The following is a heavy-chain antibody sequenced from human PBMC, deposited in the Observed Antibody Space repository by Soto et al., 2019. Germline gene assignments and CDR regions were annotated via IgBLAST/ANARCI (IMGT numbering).Heavy chain of an antibody. CDR2: INPNSGGT. D-gene: IGHD4-17*01. CDR1: GYTFTGYY. J-gene: IGHJ4*02. CDR3: ARAAEYGDSPVFLGA. Sequence: ASVKVSCKASGYTFTGYYMHWVRQAPGQGLEWMGWINPNSGGTNYAQKFQGRVAMTRDTSISTAYMELNSLRAEDTASYYCARAAEYGDSPVFLGAWGQGTLVTVSS. V-gene: IGHV1-2*02.